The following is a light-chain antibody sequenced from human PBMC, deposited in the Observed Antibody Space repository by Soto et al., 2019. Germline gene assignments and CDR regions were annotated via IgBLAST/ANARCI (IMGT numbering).Light chain of an antibody. CDR2: GVS. CDR3: TSYTSSTTWV. CDR1: SSDVGGYNY. J-gene: IGLJ3*02. V-gene: IGLV2-14*01. Sequence: QSFLTQPASVSGSPGQSITISCTGTSSDVGGYNYVSWYQQHPGKAPKLMIYGVSNRPSGVSNRFSGSKSDNTASLTISALQAEDEADYYCTSYTSSTTWVFGGGTKVTVL.